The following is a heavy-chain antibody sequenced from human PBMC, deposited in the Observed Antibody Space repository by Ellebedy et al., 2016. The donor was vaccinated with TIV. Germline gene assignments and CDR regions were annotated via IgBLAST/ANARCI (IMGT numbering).Heavy chain of an antibody. J-gene: IGHJ5*02. Sequence: SETLSLTXTVSGGSISSSSYYWGWIRQPPGKGLEWIGSIYYSGSTYYNPSLKSRVTISVDTSKNQFSLKLSSVTAADTAVYYCARHGVVVPLTWFDPWGQGTLVTVSS. CDR1: GGSISSSSYY. D-gene: IGHD2-2*01. CDR3: ARHGVVVPLTWFDP. CDR2: IYYSGST. V-gene: IGHV4-39*01.